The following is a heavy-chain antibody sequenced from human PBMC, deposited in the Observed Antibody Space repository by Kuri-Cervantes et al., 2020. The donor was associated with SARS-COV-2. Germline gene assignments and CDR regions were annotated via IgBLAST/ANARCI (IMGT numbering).Heavy chain of an antibody. Sequence: GGSLRLSCAASGFTFSSYAMHWVRQAPGKGLEWVAVISYDGSNKYYADSVKGRFTISRDNSKNTLYLQMNSLRAEDTAVYYCARGVTYYDILTGYSDHNAFDIWGQGTMVTVSS. J-gene: IGHJ3*02. CDR3: ARGVTYYDILTGYSDHNAFDI. CDR2: ISYDGSNK. CDR1: GFTFSSYA. D-gene: IGHD3-9*01. V-gene: IGHV3-30-3*01.